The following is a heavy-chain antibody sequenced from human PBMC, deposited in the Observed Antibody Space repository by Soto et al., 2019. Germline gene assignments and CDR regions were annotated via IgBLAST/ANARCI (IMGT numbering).Heavy chain of an antibody. Sequence: GGSLRLSCAASGFTFNNAWMNWVRQAPGKGLEWVGRIKSKTDGGTTDYAAPVKGRFSISRDDSKNSLYLQMNSLKTEDTAVYYCTIAPQWLVRKFDYWGRGTLVTVSS. CDR3: TIAPQWLVRKFDY. V-gene: IGHV3-15*07. CDR1: GFTFNNAW. J-gene: IGHJ4*02. D-gene: IGHD6-19*01. CDR2: IKSKTDGGTT.